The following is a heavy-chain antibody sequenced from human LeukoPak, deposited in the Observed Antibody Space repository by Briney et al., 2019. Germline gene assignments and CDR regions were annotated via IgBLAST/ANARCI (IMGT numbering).Heavy chain of an antibody. D-gene: IGHD2-2*01. V-gene: IGHV3-53*01. Sequence: GGSLRLSRAASGFTVSSNYMSWVRQAPGKGLEWVSVIYSGGSTYYADSVKGRFTISRDNSKNTLYLQMNSLRAEDTALYYCVKRTMAGVLERRTYYFDYWGQGSLVTVSP. CDR3: VKRTMAGVLERRTYYFDY. J-gene: IGHJ4*02. CDR2: IYSGGST. CDR1: GFTVSSNY.